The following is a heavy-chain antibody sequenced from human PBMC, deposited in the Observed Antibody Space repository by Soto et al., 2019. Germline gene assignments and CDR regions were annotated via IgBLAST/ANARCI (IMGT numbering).Heavy chain of an antibody. Sequence: SETRSLTCTVSGSSISSYYWSWIRQPPGKGLEWIGYMYNTGSTIYNPSLKSRVTITVDTSKNQFSLKLSSVTAADTAVYYCARHAGYYGDLTFDYWGQGTLVTVSS. V-gene: IGHV4-59*08. D-gene: IGHD4-17*01. CDR1: GSSISSYY. CDR3: ARHAGYYGDLTFDY. J-gene: IGHJ4*02. CDR2: MYNTGST.